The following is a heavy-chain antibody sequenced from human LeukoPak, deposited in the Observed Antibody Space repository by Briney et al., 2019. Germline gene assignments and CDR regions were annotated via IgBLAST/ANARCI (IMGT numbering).Heavy chain of an antibody. CDR2: IRYEGSNK. Sequence: GGSLRLSCAASGFTFSDYGMHWVRQAPGKGLEGVAFIRYEGSNKYYADSVKGRFTISRDNSKNTVYLQIKSLRAADTPVYYCANVRFCTGVPCYPDENWGQGPLVTVSS. D-gene: IGHD2-8*02. CDR1: GFTFSDYG. CDR3: ANVRFCTGVPCYPDEN. J-gene: IGHJ4*02. V-gene: IGHV3-30*02.